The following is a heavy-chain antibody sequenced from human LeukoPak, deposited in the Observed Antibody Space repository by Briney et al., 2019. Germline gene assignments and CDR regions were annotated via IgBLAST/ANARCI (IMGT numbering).Heavy chain of an antibody. J-gene: IGHJ4*02. V-gene: IGHV3-30*02. D-gene: IGHD4-17*01. Sequence: GGSLRLSCAASEFIFSNYGMCWVRQAPGKGLEWVAFIENDGSNKYYADSVRGRFTISRGNSRNTLYMQMNSLRAEDTAVYYCAKDRYGDYPTPFDYWGQGTLVTVSS. CDR1: EFIFSNYG. CDR2: IENDGSNK. CDR3: AKDRYGDYPTPFDY.